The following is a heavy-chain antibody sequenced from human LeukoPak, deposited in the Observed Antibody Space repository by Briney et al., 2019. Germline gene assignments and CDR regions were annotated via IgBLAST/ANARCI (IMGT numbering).Heavy chain of an antibody. D-gene: IGHD3-10*01. CDR3: ARGRGLWFGELAY. V-gene: IGHV3-33*08. CDR1: GFTFSSYG. Sequence: PGRSLRLSCEAPGFTFSSYGMHWVRQAPGKGLEWVAVIWSDGSDKYYADSVKGRFTISRDNSKNTLYLQMNSLRAEDTAVYYCARGRGLWFGELAYWGQGTLVTVSS. J-gene: IGHJ4*02. CDR2: IWSDGSDK.